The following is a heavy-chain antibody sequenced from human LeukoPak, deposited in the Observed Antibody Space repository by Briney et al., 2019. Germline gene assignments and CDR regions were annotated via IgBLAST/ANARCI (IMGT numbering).Heavy chain of an antibody. Sequence: GGSLRLSCAASGFTFSSYAMSWVRPAPGKGLEWVAAIRGRGDKTYHADSVKGRFTISRDNSKNTLFLQMNSLRAEDTAVYYCARDWVTDTAAIDYWGQGTLVSVSS. CDR2: IRGRGDKT. V-gene: IGHV3-23*01. CDR1: GFTFSSYA. D-gene: IGHD2-2*01. CDR3: ARDWVTDTAAIDY. J-gene: IGHJ4*02.